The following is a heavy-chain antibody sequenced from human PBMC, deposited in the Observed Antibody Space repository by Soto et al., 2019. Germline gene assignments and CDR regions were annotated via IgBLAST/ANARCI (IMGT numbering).Heavy chain of an antibody. Sequence: PGGSLRLSCAAYGFTFSGSAMHWVRQASGKGLEWVGRIRSKANSYATAYAASVKGRFTISRDDSKNTAYLQMNSLKTEDTAVYYCARERPGAFGVVTPFDPWGQGTLVTVSS. V-gene: IGHV3-73*01. CDR1: GFTFSGSA. D-gene: IGHD3-3*01. CDR3: ARERPGAFGVVTPFDP. J-gene: IGHJ5*02. CDR2: IRSKANSYAT.